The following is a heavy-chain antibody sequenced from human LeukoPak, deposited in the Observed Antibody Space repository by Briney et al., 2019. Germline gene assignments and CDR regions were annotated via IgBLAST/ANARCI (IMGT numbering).Heavy chain of an antibody. D-gene: IGHD6-13*01. CDR2: IYYSGST. Sequence: PSETLSLTCTVSGGSISSSSYYWGWIRQPPGKGLEWIGSIYYSGSTYYNPSLKSRVTISVDTSKNQFSLKLSSVTAADTAVYYCARISVGAAGNNWFDPWGQGTLVTVSS. J-gene: IGHJ5*02. CDR1: GGSISSSSYY. CDR3: ARISVGAAGNNWFDP. V-gene: IGHV4-39*01.